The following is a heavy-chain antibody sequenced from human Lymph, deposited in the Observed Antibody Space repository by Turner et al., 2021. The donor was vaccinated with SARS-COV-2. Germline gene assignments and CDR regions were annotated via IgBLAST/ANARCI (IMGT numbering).Heavy chain of an antibody. V-gene: IGHV1-2*02. CDR2: INPNSGGT. CDR1: GYTFTGYY. Sequence: QVQLVQSGAEVKKPGASVKVSCKASGYTFTGYYTHWVRQAPGQGVEWMGWINPNSGGTNYAKKFQGRVTMIGDTSISTAYMEMSRLRSDDTAVYYCARSRDLQSMVRGVDPFDYWGQGTLVTVSS. J-gene: IGHJ4*02. D-gene: IGHD3-10*01. CDR3: ARSRDLQSMVRGVDPFDY.